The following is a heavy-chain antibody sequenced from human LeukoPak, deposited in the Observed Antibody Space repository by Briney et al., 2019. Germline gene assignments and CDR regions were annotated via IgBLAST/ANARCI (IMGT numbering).Heavy chain of an antibody. CDR3: ARAWFGELFNYFDY. D-gene: IGHD3-10*01. CDR1: GFTVSSNY. V-gene: IGHV3-53*01. Sequence: GGSLRLSCAASGFTVSSNYMSWVRQAPGKGLEWVSVIYSGGSTYYADSVKGRFTISRDNSKNTLYLQMNSLRAEDTAVYYCARAWFGELFNYFDYWGQGTLVTVSS. J-gene: IGHJ4*02. CDR2: IYSGGST.